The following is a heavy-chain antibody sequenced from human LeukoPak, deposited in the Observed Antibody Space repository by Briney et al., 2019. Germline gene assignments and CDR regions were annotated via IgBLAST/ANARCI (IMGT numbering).Heavy chain of an antibody. CDR2: ISYDGSNK. V-gene: IGHV3-30*03. CDR3: ASGGFYDFWSGYYTPFDY. Sequence: GGSLRLSCAASGFTFSSYGMHWVRQAPGKGLEWVAVISYDGSNKYYADSLKGRFTISRDNSKNTLYLQMNSLRAEDTAVYYCASGGFYDFWSGYYTPFDYWGQGTLVTVSS. CDR1: GFTFSSYG. J-gene: IGHJ4*02. D-gene: IGHD3-3*01.